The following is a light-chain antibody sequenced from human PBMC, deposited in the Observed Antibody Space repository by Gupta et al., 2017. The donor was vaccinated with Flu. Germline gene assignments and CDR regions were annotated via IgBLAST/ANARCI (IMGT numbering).Light chain of an antibody. J-gene: IGKJ1*01. CDR3: QQYGSSPRT. Sequence: EIVLTQSTGTLSVSPGERATLSCRASQSVSSSYLAWYQQKPGQAPRLLIYGASSRATGILDRFSGSGSGTDFTLNISRLEHEDFAVYYCQQYGSSPRTFGQGTKVEIK. CDR2: GAS. CDR1: QSVSSSY. V-gene: IGKV3-20*01.